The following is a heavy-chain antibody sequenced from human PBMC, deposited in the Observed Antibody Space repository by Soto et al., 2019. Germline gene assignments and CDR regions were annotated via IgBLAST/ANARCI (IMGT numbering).Heavy chain of an antibody. Sequence: EVQLVESGGGLVQPGGSLRLSCAASGFTFSSYSMNWVRQAPGKGLEWVSYISSSSSTIYYADSVKGRFTISRDNAKNSLYLQMNSLRADDTAVYYCARKGGYCSGGSCYDYWGQGTLVTVSS. D-gene: IGHD2-15*01. J-gene: IGHJ4*02. CDR2: ISSSSSTI. V-gene: IGHV3-48*01. CDR1: GFTFSSYS. CDR3: ARKGGYCSGGSCYDY.